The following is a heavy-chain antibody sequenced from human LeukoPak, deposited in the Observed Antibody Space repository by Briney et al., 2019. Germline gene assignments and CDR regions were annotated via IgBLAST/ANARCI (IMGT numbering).Heavy chain of an antibody. V-gene: IGHV3-11*04. J-gene: IGHJ4*02. Sequence: GGSLRLSCAASGFSFSDYNMNWVRQAPGKGLEWVSYISSSGSTRYYADSVKGRFTMSRDNAKNSLYLQMNSLRAEDTAVYYCARVKGSGWSKLCDYWGQGTLVTVSS. CDR2: ISSSGSTR. D-gene: IGHD6-19*01. CDR1: GFSFSDYN. CDR3: ARVKGSGWSKLCDY.